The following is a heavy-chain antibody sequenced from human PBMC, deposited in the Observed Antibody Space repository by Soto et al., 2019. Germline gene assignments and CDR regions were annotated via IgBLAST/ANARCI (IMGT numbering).Heavy chain of an antibody. D-gene: IGHD3-10*01. CDR1: GGSISSYY. Sequence: PSETLSLTCTVSGGSISSYYWSWIRQPPGKGLEWIGYIYYSGSTNYNPSLKSRVTISVDTSKNQFSLKLSSVTAADTAVYYCARDRGPAYYMDVWGKGTTVTVS. J-gene: IGHJ6*03. V-gene: IGHV4-59*01. CDR2: IYYSGST. CDR3: ARDRGPAYYMDV.